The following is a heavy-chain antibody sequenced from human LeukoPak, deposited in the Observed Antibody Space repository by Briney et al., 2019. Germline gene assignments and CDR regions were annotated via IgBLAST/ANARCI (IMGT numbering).Heavy chain of an antibody. CDR1: GYSFTSYW. D-gene: IGHD3-22*01. CDR3: ARLQVGSGPYYYDSSGYSFDY. CDR2: IYPGDSDT. V-gene: IGHV5-51*01. Sequence: GESLKISCKGSGYSFTSYWICWVRQMPGKGLEWMGIIYPGDSDTRYSPSFQGQVTISADKSISTAYLQWSSLKASDTAMYYCARLQVGSGPYYYDSSGYSFDYWGQGTLVTVSS. J-gene: IGHJ4*02.